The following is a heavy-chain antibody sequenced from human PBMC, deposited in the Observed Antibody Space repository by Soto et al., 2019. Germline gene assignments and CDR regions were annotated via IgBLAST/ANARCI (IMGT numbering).Heavy chain of an antibody. D-gene: IGHD2-2*01. Sequence: GASVKVSWKASGYTFTSCDINWVRQSTGQGLEWMGWISAYNGNTGYAQKLQGRVTMTRDTSTSTAYMELRSLRSDDTAVYYCARDTYCSSTSCYAYYYYYYMDVWGKGTTVTVSS. J-gene: IGHJ6*03. CDR2: ISAYNGNT. V-gene: IGHV1-18*01. CDR3: ARDTYCSSTSCYAYYYYYYMDV. CDR1: GYTFTSCD.